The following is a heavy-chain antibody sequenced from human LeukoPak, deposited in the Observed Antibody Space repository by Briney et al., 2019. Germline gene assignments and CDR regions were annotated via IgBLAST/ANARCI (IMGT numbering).Heavy chain of an antibody. V-gene: IGHV3-11*04. CDR2: ISTSGSTR. Sequence: GGSLRLSCAASGFTFSDYYMSWIRQAPGKGLEWVSYISTSGSTRKYADSVKGRFTISRDNAKNSLYLQMNSLRAEDTAVYYCAELGITMIGGVWGKGTTVTISS. J-gene: IGHJ6*04. CDR1: GFTFSDYY. CDR3: AELGITMIGGV. D-gene: IGHD3-10*02.